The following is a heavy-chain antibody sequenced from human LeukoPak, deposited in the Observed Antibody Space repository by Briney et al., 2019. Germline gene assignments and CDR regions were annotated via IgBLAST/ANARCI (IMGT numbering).Heavy chain of an antibody. CDR2: INHSGST. Sequence: PSETLSLTCAVYGGSFSGYYWSWIRQPPGKGLEWIGEINHSGSTNYNPSLKSRVTISVDTSKNQFSLKLSSVTAADTAVYYCARHGQPHWFDPWGQGTLVTVSS. V-gene: IGHV4-34*01. CDR3: ARHGQPHWFDP. J-gene: IGHJ5*02. CDR1: GGSFSGYY. D-gene: IGHD2-2*01.